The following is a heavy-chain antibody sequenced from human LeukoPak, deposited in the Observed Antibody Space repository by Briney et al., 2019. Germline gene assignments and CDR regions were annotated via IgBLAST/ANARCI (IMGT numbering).Heavy chain of an antibody. J-gene: IGHJ4*02. CDR2: INHSGST. Sequence: SETLSLTCAVYGGSFSGYYWSWIRQPPGKGLEWIGEINHSGSTNYNPSLKSRVTISVDTSKNQFSLKLSSVTAADTAVYYCARGWQLVYYYWGQGTLVTVSP. CDR1: GGSFSGYY. V-gene: IGHV4-34*01. D-gene: IGHD6-6*01. CDR3: ARGWQLVYYY.